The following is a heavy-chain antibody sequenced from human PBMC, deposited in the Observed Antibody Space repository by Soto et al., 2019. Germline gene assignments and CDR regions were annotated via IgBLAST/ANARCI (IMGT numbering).Heavy chain of an antibody. Sequence: SGPTLVNPTQTLTLTCTFSGFSLSTSGVGVGWIRQPPGKALEWLALIYWDDDKRYSPSLKSRLTITKDTSKNQVVLTMTNMDPVDTATYYCAHSKRDFWSGYYVPYYYYGMDVWGQGTTVTVSS. J-gene: IGHJ6*02. CDR2: IYWDDDK. D-gene: IGHD3-3*01. CDR1: GFSLSTSGVG. CDR3: AHSKRDFWSGYYVPYYYYGMDV. V-gene: IGHV2-5*02.